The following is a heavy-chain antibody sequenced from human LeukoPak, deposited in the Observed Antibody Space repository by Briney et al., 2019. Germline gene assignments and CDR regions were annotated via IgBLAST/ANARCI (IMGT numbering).Heavy chain of an antibody. J-gene: IGHJ3*02. CDR2: INWNGGST. Sequence: TGGSLRLSCAASGFTFDDYGMSWVRQAPGKGLEWVSGINWNGGSTGYADSVKGRFTISRDNAKNSLYLQMNSLRAEDTALYHCARAIYSGYYDAFDIWGQGTMVTVPS. V-gene: IGHV3-20*01. CDR3: ARAIYSGYYDAFDI. D-gene: IGHD5-12*01. CDR1: GFTFDDYG.